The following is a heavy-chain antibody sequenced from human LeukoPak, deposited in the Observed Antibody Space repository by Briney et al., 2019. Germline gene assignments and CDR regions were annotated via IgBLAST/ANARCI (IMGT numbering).Heavy chain of an antibody. CDR3: AKGRYESSGFNWAA. V-gene: IGHV3-74*01. J-gene: IGHJ4*02. CDR1: GFTFSSYW. CDR2: IASDGSST. D-gene: IGHD3-22*01. Sequence: GGSLRLSCAASGFTFSSYWMNWVRQAPGKGLVWVSRIASDGSSTTYADSVKGRFSISRDNAKNTLYLQMNSLRVEDTAVYYCAKGRYESSGFNWAAWGQGTLVTVSS.